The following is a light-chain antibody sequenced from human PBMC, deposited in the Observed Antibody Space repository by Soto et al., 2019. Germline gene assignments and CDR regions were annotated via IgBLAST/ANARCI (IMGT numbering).Light chain of an antibody. CDR2: GAS. CDR3: QQYGNSLLT. Sequence: EIVLTQSPGTLSLSPGERATLSCRASQSVSSSYLAWYQQKPGQAPRLLIYGASIRAPGIPDRFSGSGSGTDFTLTIRRLEPEDFAVYYCQQYGNSLLTFGGRTKVEIK. J-gene: IGKJ4*01. V-gene: IGKV3-20*01. CDR1: QSVSSSY.